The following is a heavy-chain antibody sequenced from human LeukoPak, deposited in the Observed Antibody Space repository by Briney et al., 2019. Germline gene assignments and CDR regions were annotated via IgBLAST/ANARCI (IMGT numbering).Heavy chain of an antibody. CDR2: IKRKGDDGTI. CDR1: GFTFSNAW. V-gene: IGHV3-15*01. D-gene: IGHD3/OR15-3a*01. J-gene: IGHJ4*02. CDR3: TAGTGRSDFDY. Sequence: PGGSLRLSCAASGFTFSNAWMCWVRQAPGRGLEWVGRIKRKGDDGTIDYAAPVKGRLSISRDDSKNTLYLQMNSLKSEDTAVYYCTAGTGRSDFDYWGQGTLVTVSS.